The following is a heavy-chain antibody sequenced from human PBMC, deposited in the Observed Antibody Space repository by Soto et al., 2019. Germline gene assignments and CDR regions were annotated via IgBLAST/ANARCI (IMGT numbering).Heavy chain of an antibody. J-gene: IGHJ4*02. CDR1: GFTFSSYS. Sequence: EVQLVESGGDLVKPGGSLRLSCAASGFTFSSYSMVWVRQAPEKGLEWVSSIGGSSGHIYYADSLKGRFTISRDNAKISLYLQMNSLRVDDTAVYYCARTNGAYSNYFDYWGQGTLVTVSS. CDR3: ARTNGAYSNYFDY. CDR2: IGGSSGHI. D-gene: IGHD2-8*01. V-gene: IGHV3-21*01.